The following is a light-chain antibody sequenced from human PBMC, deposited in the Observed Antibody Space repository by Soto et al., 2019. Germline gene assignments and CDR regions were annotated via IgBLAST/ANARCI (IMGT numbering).Light chain of an antibody. CDR2: EVS. CDR3: SSYTTSTTRII. J-gene: IGLJ2*01. Sequence: QSALTQPASVSGSPGQSITISCTGTSSDVGTYNYVSWYQQHADKAPKLVIYEVSNRPSGVSNRFSGSKSGNTASLTISGLQAEDEADYYCSSYTTSTTRIIFGGGTKVTVL. V-gene: IGLV2-14*01. CDR1: SSDVGTYNY.